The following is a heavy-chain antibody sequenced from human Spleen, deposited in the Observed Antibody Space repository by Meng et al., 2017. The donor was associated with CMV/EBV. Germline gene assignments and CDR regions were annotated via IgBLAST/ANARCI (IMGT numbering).Heavy chain of an antibody. CDR2: IKSKTDGGTT. V-gene: IGHV3-15*01. Sequence: GESLKISCAASGFTFSNAWMSWVRQAPGKGLEWVGRIKSKTDGGTTDYAAPVKGRFTISRDNAKNSLYLQMNSLRVDDTAVYYCTTIDHWGQGTLVTVSS. CDR1: GFTFSNAW. CDR3: TTIDH. J-gene: IGHJ4*02.